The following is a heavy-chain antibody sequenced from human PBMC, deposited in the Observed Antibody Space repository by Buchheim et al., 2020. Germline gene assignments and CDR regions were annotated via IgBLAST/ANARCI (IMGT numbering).Heavy chain of an antibody. V-gene: IGHV3-33*01. CDR2: IWYDGSNK. Sequence: QVQLVESGGGVVQPGRSLRLSCAASGFTFSSYGMHWVRQAPGKGLEWVAVIWYDGSNKYYADSVKDRFTISRDNSKNTLYLQMNSLRAEDTAVYYCARDISSGYSNWFDPWGQGTL. CDR3: ARDISSGYSNWFDP. D-gene: IGHD3-22*01. CDR1: GFTFSSYG. J-gene: IGHJ5*02.